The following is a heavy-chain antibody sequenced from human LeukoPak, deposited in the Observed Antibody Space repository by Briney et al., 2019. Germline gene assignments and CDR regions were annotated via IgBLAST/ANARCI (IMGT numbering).Heavy chain of an antibody. CDR3: ARDVRVVVAAIAPYYYYYMDV. Sequence: SETLSLTCTVSGGSISSGGYYWSWIRQHPGKGLEWIGYIYYSGSTYYNPSLKSRVTISVDTSKNQFSLKLSSVTAADTAVYYCARDVRVVVAAIAPYYYYYMDVWGKGTTVTVSS. V-gene: IGHV4-31*03. CDR2: IYYSGST. D-gene: IGHD2-15*01. CDR1: GGSISSGGYY. J-gene: IGHJ6*03.